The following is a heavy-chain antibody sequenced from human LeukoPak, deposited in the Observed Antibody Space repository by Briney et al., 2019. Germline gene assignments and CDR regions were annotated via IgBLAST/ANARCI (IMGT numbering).Heavy chain of an antibody. V-gene: IGHV5-51*01. Sequence: GESLKISCKGSGYSFTSYWIGWVRQMPGKGLEWMEIIYPGDSDTRYSPSFQGQVTISADKSISTAYLQWSSLKASDTAMYYCARHSMGYCSSTSCYRWIDYWGQGTLVTVSS. J-gene: IGHJ4*02. CDR3: ARHSMGYCSSTSCYRWIDY. CDR1: GYSFTSYW. D-gene: IGHD2-2*02. CDR2: IYPGDSDT.